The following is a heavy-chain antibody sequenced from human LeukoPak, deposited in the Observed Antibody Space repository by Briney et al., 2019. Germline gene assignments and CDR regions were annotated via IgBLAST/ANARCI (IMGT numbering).Heavy chain of an antibody. V-gene: IGHV5-51*01. D-gene: IGHD3-22*01. CDR2: IYPGDSDT. Sequence: GESLKISCNGSGYSFTSYWIGWVRQMPGKGLEWMGIIYPGDSDTRYSPSFQGQVTISADKSISTAYLQWSSLKASDTAMYYCARQYYDSSGYYPYFDYWGQGTLVTVSS. CDR1: GYSFTSYW. J-gene: IGHJ4*02. CDR3: ARQYYDSSGYYPYFDY.